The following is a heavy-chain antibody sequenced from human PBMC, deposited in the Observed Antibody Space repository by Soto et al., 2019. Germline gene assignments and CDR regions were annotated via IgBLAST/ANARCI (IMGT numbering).Heavy chain of an antibody. CDR2: IIPISGTA. CDR1: GGTFSSYA. Sequence: SVKVSCKASGGTFSSYAISWVRQAPGQGLEWMGGIIPISGTANYAQRFQGRVTITADESTSTAYMEMSSLRSEDTAVYYCARSQGSSTSLEIYYYYYYGMDVWGQGTTVTVSS. J-gene: IGHJ6*02. V-gene: IGHV1-69*13. CDR3: ARSQGSSTSLEIYYYYYYGMDV. D-gene: IGHD2-2*01.